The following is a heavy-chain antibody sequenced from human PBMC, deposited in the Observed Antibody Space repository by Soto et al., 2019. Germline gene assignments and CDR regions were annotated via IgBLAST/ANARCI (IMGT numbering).Heavy chain of an antibody. CDR2: INAGNANT. CDR1: GYTFTSYA. CDR3: AREGYSSSPTINYYYYYMAV. D-gene: IGHD6-6*01. J-gene: IGHJ6*03. Sequence: GASLKVSCKASGYTFTSYAMHLVRQAPRQKLEWMGWINAGNANTKYSQTFQGRVTITRDTSASTAYMELSSLRSEDTAVYYCAREGYSSSPTINYYYYYMAVWGKGTTVTVSS. V-gene: IGHV1-3*01.